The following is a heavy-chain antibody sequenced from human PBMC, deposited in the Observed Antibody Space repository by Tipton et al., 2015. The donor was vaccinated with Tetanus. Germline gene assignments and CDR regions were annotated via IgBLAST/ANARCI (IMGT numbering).Heavy chain of an antibody. CDR2: VYPGDSDA. D-gene: IGHD3-10*01. J-gene: IGHJ5*02. V-gene: IGHV5-51*01. Sequence: QLVQSGAEVRKAGESLKISCKVSGHDSRSYWISWVRQMPGKGPEWMGIVYPGDSDATYSPSFQGQVTISADKSISTAYLQWRSLKASDTAIYFCARLPKHYSASGSTWGQGTLVTVSS. CDR1: GHDSRSYW. CDR3: ARLPKHYSASGST.